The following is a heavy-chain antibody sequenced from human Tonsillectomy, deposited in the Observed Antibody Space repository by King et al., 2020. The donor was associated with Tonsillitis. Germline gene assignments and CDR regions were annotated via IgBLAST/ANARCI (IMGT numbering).Heavy chain of an antibody. CDR1: GFTFSDYT. D-gene: IGHD2-15*01. V-gene: IGHV3-48*01. Sequence: VQLVESGGGLVQPGGSLRLSCAASGFTFSDYTMNWVRQAPGKGLEWISFITSGGSLTNYADSVKGRFTISRDDAKNSLYLQMNSLRVEDTAVYYCVRARGWRDPLLGSIYWGQGTLVTVSS. CDR3: VRARGWRDPLLGSIY. J-gene: IGHJ1*01. CDR2: ITSGGSLT.